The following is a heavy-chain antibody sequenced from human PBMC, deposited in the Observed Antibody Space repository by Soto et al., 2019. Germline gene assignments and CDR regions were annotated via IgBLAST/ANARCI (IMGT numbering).Heavy chain of an antibody. D-gene: IGHD2-2*01. Sequence: SETLSLTCTVFGGSISSSDYYWSWIRQPPGKGREWIGHIDYSGSTYYNPSLKSRVTISVDTSKNQFSLKLSSVTAADTAVYYCASAPRPALQLLRKGWFDPWGQGTLVTVSS. CDR3: ASAPRPALQLLRKGWFDP. J-gene: IGHJ5*02. CDR1: GGSISSSDYY. V-gene: IGHV4-30-4*01. CDR2: IDYSGST.